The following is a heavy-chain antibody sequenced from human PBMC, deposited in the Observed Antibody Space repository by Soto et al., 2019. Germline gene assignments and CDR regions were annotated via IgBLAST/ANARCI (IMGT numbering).Heavy chain of an antibody. V-gene: IGHV3-30*18. CDR3: AKDGAARHPSYYYYGMDV. D-gene: IGHD6-6*01. J-gene: IGHJ6*02. CDR1: GFTFSSYG. Sequence: PGRSLILSCAASGFTFSSYGMHWVRQAPGKWLEWVAVISYDGSNKYYADSVKVRFTISRDNSKNTLYLQMNSLRAEDTAVYYCAKDGAARHPSYYYYGMDVWGQGTTVTVSS. CDR2: ISYDGSNK.